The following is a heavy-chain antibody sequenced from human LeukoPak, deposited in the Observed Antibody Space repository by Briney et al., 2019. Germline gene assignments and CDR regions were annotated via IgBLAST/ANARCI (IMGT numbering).Heavy chain of an antibody. CDR3: ARAVHYSGTSDQYTGGWYYFDF. D-gene: IGHD3-10*01. CDR2: IFHSGST. J-gene: IGHJ4*02. CDR1: GGSISSGNW. V-gene: IGHV4-4*02. Sequence: SETLSLTCAVSGGSISSGNWWSWVRQPPGKGLQWIGEIFHSGSTNSNPSLKSRATISVDMSRKHFFLDLSSVTAADTAVYYCARAVHYSGTSDQYTGGWYYFDFWGQGTLVTVSS.